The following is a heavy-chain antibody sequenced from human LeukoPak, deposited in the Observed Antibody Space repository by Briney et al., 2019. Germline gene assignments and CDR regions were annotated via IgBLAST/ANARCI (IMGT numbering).Heavy chain of an antibody. D-gene: IGHD6-13*01. CDR1: GFTFSNAW. V-gene: IGHV3-15*01. CDR3: TTIRSIAAAGYYYYYMDV. CDR2: IKSKTDGGTT. Sequence: GGSLRLSCAASGFTFSNAWMSWVRQAPGKGLEWVGRIKSKTDGGTTDYAASVKGRFTISRDDSKNTLYLQMNSLKTEDTAVYYCTTIRSIAAAGYYYYYMDVWGKGTTVTISS. J-gene: IGHJ6*03.